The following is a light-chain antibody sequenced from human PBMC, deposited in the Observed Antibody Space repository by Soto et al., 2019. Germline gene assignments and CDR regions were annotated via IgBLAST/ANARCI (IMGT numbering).Light chain of an antibody. V-gene: IGKV1-39*01. CDR3: QQYSISPIT. J-gene: IGKJ5*01. CDR1: QTISTS. Sequence: DIQMTQSPSSLSASVGDRVTITCRASQTISTSLNWYQQKPQKAPRLLIYAASSLQSGVPSRFSGSGSGTDFNFTISRLEPEDIAVYYCQQYSISPITFGQGTRLEIK. CDR2: AAS.